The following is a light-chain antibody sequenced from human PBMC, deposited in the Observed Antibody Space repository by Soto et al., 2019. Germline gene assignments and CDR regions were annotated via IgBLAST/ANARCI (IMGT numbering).Light chain of an antibody. CDR3: QQTSTTLWT. J-gene: IGKJ1*01. V-gene: IGKV1-39*01. CDR1: QNIRTY. Sequence: DIQMTQSPSSLSASVGDRVTITCRASQNIRTYINWYQQKSGRAPNLLIFDASRLQSGVPSRFSGTGSGTDFTLTITSLQPEYFATYYCQQTSTTLWTFGQGTKV. CDR2: DAS.